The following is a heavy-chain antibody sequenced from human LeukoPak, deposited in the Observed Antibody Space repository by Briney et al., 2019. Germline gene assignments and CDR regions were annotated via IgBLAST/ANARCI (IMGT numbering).Heavy chain of an antibody. D-gene: IGHD3-10*01. J-gene: IGHJ4*02. CDR2: ISNTGSFV. CDR1: GLTFSDEY. CDR3: VRARGAGPGAHFDY. Sequence: GGSLRLSCAASGLTFSDEYMSWIRQAPGKGLEWVSCISNTGSFVSYADSVKGRFTISRDNAKNSLYLQMNSLRAEDAAAYYCVRARGAGPGAHFDYWGQGTLVTVSS. V-gene: IGHV3-11*01.